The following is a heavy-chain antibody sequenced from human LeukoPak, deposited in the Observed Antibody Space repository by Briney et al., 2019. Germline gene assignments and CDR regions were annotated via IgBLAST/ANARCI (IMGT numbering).Heavy chain of an antibody. V-gene: IGHV7-4-1*02. D-gene: IGHD3-22*01. CDR1: GYTFTSYA. CDR3: ARGGDVYDSSGYYPTEFDY. CDR2: INTNTGNP. Sequence: ASVKVSCKASGYTFTSYAMNWVRQAPGQGLEWMGWINTNTGNPTYAQGFTGRFVFSLDTSVSTAYLQISSLKAEDTAVYYCARGGDVYDSSGYYPTEFDYWGQGTLATVSS. J-gene: IGHJ4*02.